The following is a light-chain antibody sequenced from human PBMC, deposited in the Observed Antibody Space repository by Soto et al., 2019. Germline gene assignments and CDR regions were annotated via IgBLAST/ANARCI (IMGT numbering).Light chain of an antibody. V-gene: IGKV3-11*01. J-gene: IGKJ1*01. CDR1: ENVRTF. CDR3: QQHSHGPPWT. CDR2: GAS. Sequence: EVVLRQSPATLSLSPKERATLSCRASENVRTFVDWYQQKPGQAPRLLIYGASNRATGIPARFSGSGSGTDFTLTISNLEPEDFAVYYCQQHSHGPPWTFGQGTKVDIK.